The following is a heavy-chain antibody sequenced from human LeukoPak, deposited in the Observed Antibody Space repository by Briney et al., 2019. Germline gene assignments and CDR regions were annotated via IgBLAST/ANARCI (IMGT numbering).Heavy chain of an antibody. V-gene: IGHV3-30-3*01. J-gene: IGHJ4*02. CDR3: AKATLRDKFIGSSSFDY. CDR2: MSYDGSNT. Sequence: GGSLRLSCAASGFTFSSYAMSWVRQAPGKGLEWVALMSYDGSNTYYTDSVKGRFTISRDNSKNTLYLQMNSLRTEDTAVYYCAKATLRDKFIGSSSFDYWGQGTLVTVSS. CDR1: GFTFSSYA. D-gene: IGHD1-26*01.